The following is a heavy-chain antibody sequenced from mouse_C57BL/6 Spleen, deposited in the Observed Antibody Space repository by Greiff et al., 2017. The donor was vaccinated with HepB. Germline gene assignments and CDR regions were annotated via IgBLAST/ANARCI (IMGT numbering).Heavy chain of an antibody. J-gene: IGHJ2*01. V-gene: IGHV1-82*01. D-gene: IGHD1-1*02. CDR1: GYAFSSSW. CDR2: IYPGDGDT. Sequence: VQLQQSGPELVKPGASVKISCKASGYAFSSSWMNWVKQRPGKGLEWIGRIYPGDGDTNYNGKFKGKATLTADKSSSTAYMQLSSLTSEDSAVYFCARKNYGYLDYWGQGTTLTVSS. CDR3: ARKNYGYLDY.